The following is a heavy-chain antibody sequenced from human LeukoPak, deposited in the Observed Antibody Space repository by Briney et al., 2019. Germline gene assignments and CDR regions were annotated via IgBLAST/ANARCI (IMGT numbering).Heavy chain of an antibody. CDR1: GFTFSSYA. D-gene: IGHD3-10*01. V-gene: IGHV3-30-3*01. CDR3: AKVGNVGSYGSGSYYKYYFDY. Sequence: GGSLRLSCAASGFTFSSYAMHLVRQAPGKGLEWVAVISYDGSNKYYADSVKGRFTISRDNSKNTLYLQMNSLRAEDTAVYYCAKVGNVGSYGSGSYYKYYFDYWGQGTLVTVSS. CDR2: ISYDGSNK. J-gene: IGHJ4*02.